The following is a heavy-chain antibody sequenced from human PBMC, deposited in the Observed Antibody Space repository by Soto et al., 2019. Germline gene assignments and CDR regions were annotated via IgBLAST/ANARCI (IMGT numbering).Heavy chain of an antibody. CDR1: DGSVSSPTYY. CDR3: ARVLTGSRAFDF. CDR2: VYYSGST. J-gene: IGHJ4*02. V-gene: IGHV4-39*01. Sequence: SETLSLTCTVSDGSVSSPTYYWAWVRRPPGKGLQWIGNVYYSGSTFYNPSLKSRVTVSIDTSKNQFSLSLGALTASDTAVYYCARVLTGSRAFDFWGQRALVTVYS. D-gene: IGHD1-20*01.